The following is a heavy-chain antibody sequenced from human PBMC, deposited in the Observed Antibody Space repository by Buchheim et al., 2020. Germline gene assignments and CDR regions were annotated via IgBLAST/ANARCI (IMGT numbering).Heavy chain of an antibody. V-gene: IGHV4-34*01. Sequence: QVQLQQWGAGLLKPSETLSLTCGVYGGSFSGYYWSWIRQPPGNGLEWIGEINHSGSTNYNPSLKSRVTISVDTSKNQFSLQLNSVTAADTAVYFCARHIVVVPTAVLAYYFDYWGQGTL. CDR3: ARHIVVVPTAVLAYYFDY. CDR2: INHSGST. J-gene: IGHJ4*02. D-gene: IGHD2-2*02. CDR1: GGSFSGYY.